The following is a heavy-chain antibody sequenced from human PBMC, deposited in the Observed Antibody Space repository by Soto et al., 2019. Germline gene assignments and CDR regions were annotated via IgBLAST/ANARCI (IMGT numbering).Heavy chain of an antibody. CDR2: INAGNGNT. CDR3: ARSSSSSVDWFDP. V-gene: IGHV1-3*01. D-gene: IGHD6-6*01. Sequence: GASVKVSCKASGYTFTSYAMHWVRQAPGQRLEWMGWINAGNGNTKYSQKFQGRVTITRDTSASTAYMELSSLRSEDTAVYYCARSSSSSVDWFDPWGQGPLVTVSS. J-gene: IGHJ5*02. CDR1: GYTFTSYA.